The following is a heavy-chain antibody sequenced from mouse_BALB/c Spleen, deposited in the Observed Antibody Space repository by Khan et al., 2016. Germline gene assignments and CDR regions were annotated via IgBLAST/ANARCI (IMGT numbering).Heavy chain of an antibody. CDR1: GFNIKDTY. J-gene: IGHJ4*01. Sequence: VQLQQSGAESVKPGASVKLSCTATGFNIKDTYMYWVKQRPEQGLEWIGRIDPANGNTKYVPKFQGKATITADTSSNTAYLQLSSLTSEDTAVDYCARGLYYYGSSYYAMDYWGQGTSVTVSS. CDR2: IDPANGNT. V-gene: IGHV14-3*02. CDR3: ARGLYYYGSSYYAMDY. D-gene: IGHD1-1*01.